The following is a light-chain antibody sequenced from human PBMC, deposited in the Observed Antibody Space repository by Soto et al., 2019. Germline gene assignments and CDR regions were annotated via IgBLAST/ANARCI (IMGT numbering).Light chain of an antibody. Sequence: EIVLTQSPATLSLSPGERATLSCRASQSVSSYLAWYQQKPGQAPRLLIYDASNRATGIPARFSGSGSGTDFTLTISSLEPEDCAVYYCQQRSGFGGGTKVEIK. CDR2: DAS. CDR1: QSVSSY. CDR3: QQRSG. V-gene: IGKV3-11*01. J-gene: IGKJ4*02.